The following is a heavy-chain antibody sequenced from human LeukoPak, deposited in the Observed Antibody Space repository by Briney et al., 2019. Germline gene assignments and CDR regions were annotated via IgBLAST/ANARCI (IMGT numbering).Heavy chain of an antibody. CDR1: GYTFTSYG. Sequence: ASVKVSCKASGYTFTSYGISWVRQAPGQELGWMGWISANNGNTKYNTKYAQNLQGRVTMTTDISTSTAYMELRTLRSDDTAVYYCARDRDRSGSQSYWGQGTLVSVSS. J-gene: IGHJ4*02. D-gene: IGHD1-26*01. CDR3: ARDRDRSGSQSY. CDR2: ISANNGNTKYNT. V-gene: IGHV1-18*01.